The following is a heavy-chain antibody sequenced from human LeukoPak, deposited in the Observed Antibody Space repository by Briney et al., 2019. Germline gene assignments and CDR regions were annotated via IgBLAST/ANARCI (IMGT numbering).Heavy chain of an antibody. J-gene: IGHJ4*02. V-gene: IGHV3-30-3*01. D-gene: IGHD3-10*01. CDR3: VKDLTGTWSFDY. CDR1: GFTLSSYA. Sequence: PGRSLRLSCAASGFTLSSYAMHWVRQAPGKGLEWVAVISYDGSNRYYADSVKGRFTISRDSSKNTLYLQMNSLRVEDTALYYCVKDLTGTWSFDYWGQGTLVTVSS. CDR2: ISYDGSNR.